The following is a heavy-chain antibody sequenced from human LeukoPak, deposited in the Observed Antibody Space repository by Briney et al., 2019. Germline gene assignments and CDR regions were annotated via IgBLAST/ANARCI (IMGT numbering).Heavy chain of an antibody. CDR3: ARVITIFVVVILICFYY. D-gene: IGHD3-3*01. Sequence: PSETLSLTCTVSGGSISSSSYYWGWIRQPPGKGLEWIGSIYYSGSTYYNPSLKSRVTISVDTSKNQFSLKLSSVTAADTAVYYCARVITIFVVVILICFYYWGQGTLVTVSS. CDR1: GGSISSSSYY. CDR2: IYYSGST. V-gene: IGHV4-39*01. J-gene: IGHJ4*02.